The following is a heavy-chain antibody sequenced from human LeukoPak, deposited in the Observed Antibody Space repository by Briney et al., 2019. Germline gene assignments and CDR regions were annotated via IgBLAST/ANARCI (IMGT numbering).Heavy chain of an antibody. CDR3: ARLITYYDILTGFGRPYYFDY. J-gene: IGHJ4*02. CDR1: GGSFSGYY. V-gene: IGHV4-34*01. D-gene: IGHD3-9*01. CDR2: INHSGST. Sequence: PSETLSLTCAVYGGSFSGYYWSWIRQPPGKGLEWIGEINHSGSTNYNPSLKSRVTISVDTSKNQFSLKLSSVTAADTAVYYCARLITYYDILTGFGRPYYFDYWGQGTLVTVSS.